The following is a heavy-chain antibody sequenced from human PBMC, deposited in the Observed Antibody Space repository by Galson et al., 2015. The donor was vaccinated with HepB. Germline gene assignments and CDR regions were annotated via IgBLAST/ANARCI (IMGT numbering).Heavy chain of an antibody. CDR2: INSDGSST. J-gene: IGHJ4*02. D-gene: IGHD3-3*01. Sequence: SLRLSCAASGFTFSSYWMHWVRQAPGKGLVWVSRINSDGSSTSYADSVKGRFTISRDNAKNTLYLQMNSLRAEDTAVYYCARGPTYYDFWSGYYTDYWGQGTLVTVSS. CDR1: GFTFSSYW. CDR3: ARGPTYYDFWSGYYTDY. V-gene: IGHV3-74*01.